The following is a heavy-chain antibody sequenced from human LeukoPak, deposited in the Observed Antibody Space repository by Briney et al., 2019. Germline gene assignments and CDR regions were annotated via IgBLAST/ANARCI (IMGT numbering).Heavy chain of an antibody. D-gene: IGHD5-18*01. CDR2: IYSGGST. V-gene: IGHV3-53*01. CDR3: ARGLQGYGYYYYFDY. CDR1: GFTVSSNY. Sequence: GGSLRLSCAASGFTVSSNYMSWVRQAPGKGLEWVSVIYSGGSTYHADSVKGRFTISRDNSKNTLYLQMNSRRAEDTAVYYCARGLQGYGYYYYFDYGGQGTLVTVSS. J-gene: IGHJ4*02.